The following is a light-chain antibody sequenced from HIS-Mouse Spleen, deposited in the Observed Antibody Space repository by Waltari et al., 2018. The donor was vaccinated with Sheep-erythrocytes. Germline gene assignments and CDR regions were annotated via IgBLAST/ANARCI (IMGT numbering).Light chain of an antibody. V-gene: IGLV4-69*01. Sequence: QLVLTQSPSASASLAASVKLTCTLSSGHSSYAITWHQQQPEKGPRYLMKLNSDGSHSKGDGIPDRFSGSSSGAERYLTISSLQSEDEADYYCQTWGTGIPWVFGGGTKLTVL. CDR3: QTWGTGIPWV. CDR1: SGHSSYA. CDR2: LNSDGSH. J-gene: IGLJ3*02.